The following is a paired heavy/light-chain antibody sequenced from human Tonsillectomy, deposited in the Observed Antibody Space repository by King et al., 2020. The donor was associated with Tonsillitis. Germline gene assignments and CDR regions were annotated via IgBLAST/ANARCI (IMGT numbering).Light chain of an antibody. CDR3: QQRSNWPPELT. CDR2: DAS. V-gene: IGKV3-11*01. CDR1: QSLADY. J-gene: IGKJ4*01. Sequence: EVVLTQSPATLSLSPGERATLSCRASQSLADYIVWYQQKPGQPPRLLIYDASTRATGVPARFSGSGSGTDFSLTISSLEPEDFAVYYCQQRSNWPPELTFGGGTKV.
Heavy chain of an antibody. J-gene: IGHJ4*02. CDR1: GGSTSSTSDY. D-gene: IGHD3-16*02. Sequence: QVRLQESGPGLVKPSETLSLTCSVSGGSTSSTSDYWAWVRQPPGKGPEWIGFIYSSGKTYYNPSLRSRVTISVDTSRDQFSLQVHSVTAADTAVYFCARVPNLRYHFDYWGQGILVTVSS. CDR2: IYSSGKT. V-gene: IGHV4-39*07. CDR3: ARVPNLRYHFDY.